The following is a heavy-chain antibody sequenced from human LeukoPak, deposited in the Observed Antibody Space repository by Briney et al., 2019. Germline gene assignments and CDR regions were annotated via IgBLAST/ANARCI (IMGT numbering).Heavy chain of an antibody. D-gene: IGHD5-18*01. CDR2: INPNSGGT. CDR1: GYTFTGYY. CDR3: AREQYSYGSVFDY. J-gene: IGHJ4*02. V-gene: IGHV1-2*02. Sequence: ASVKVSCKASGYTFTGYYMHWVRQAPGQGLEWMGWINPNSGGTNDAQKFQGRVTMTRDTSISTAYMELSGLRSDDTAVYYCAREQYSYGSVFDYWGQGTLVTVSS.